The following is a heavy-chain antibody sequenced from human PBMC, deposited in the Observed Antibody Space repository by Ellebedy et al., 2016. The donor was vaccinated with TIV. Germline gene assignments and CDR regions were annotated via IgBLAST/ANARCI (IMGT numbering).Heavy chain of an antibody. Sequence: MPSETLSLTCTVSGGSMRSYYWGWIRQPPGKGLEYIGYIYYSGDTYYSSSLKNRVTISVDTSKNQFSLKLSSVTAADAAVYYCARDEYNISWFKNWGQGTLVTVSS. J-gene: IGHJ4*02. D-gene: IGHD6-13*01. CDR1: GGSMRSYY. V-gene: IGHV4-59*12. CDR2: IYYSGDT. CDR3: ARDEYNISWFKN.